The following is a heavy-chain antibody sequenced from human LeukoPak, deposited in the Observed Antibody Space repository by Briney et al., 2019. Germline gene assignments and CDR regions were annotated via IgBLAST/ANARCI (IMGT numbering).Heavy chain of an antibody. J-gene: IGHJ4*02. D-gene: IGHD4-17*01. Sequence: ASVKVSCKASGYTFTSYYMHWVRQAPGQGLEWMGIINPSGGSTSYAQKFQGRVTMTRDTSTSTVYMELSSLRSEDTAVHYCARDLGKTSTVTTSGYWGQGTLVTVSS. CDR2: INPSGGST. CDR3: ARDLGKTSTVTTSGY. V-gene: IGHV1-46*01. CDR1: GYTFTSYY.